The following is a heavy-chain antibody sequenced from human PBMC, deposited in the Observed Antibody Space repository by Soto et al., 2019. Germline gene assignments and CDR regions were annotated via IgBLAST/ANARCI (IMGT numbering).Heavy chain of an antibody. Sequence: ASVKVSCKASGYTFTSYDINWVRQATGQGLEWTGWMNPNSGNTGYAQKFQGRVTMTRNTSISTAYMELSSLRSEDTAVYYCARREVTTNDAFDIWGQGTMVTVSS. CDR2: MNPNSGNT. D-gene: IGHD4-17*01. J-gene: IGHJ3*02. CDR1: GYTFTSYD. V-gene: IGHV1-8*01. CDR3: ARREVTTNDAFDI.